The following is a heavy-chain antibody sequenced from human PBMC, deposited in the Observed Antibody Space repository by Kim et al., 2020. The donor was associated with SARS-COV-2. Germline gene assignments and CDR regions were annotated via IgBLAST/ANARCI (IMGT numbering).Heavy chain of an antibody. D-gene: IGHD2-2*01. CDR1: GFTFSEYA. CDR3: AKDLSGVDCTTTTCYAYGMDV. J-gene: IGHJ6*02. Sequence: GGSLRLSCAASGFTFSEYAMHWVRLAPGKGLEWVAGISWRSDNIYYADSVKGRFTISRDNARNSLFLEMTGLRPEDTALYYCAKDLSGVDCTTTTCYAYGMDVCGQGTTVVVSS. CDR2: ISWRSDNI. V-gene: IGHV3-9*01.